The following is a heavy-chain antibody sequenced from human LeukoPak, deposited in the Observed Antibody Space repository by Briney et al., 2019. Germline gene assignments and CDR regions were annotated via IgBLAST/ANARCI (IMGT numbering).Heavy chain of an antibody. Sequence: QRGGSLRLSCAASGFTFSSYAMSWVRQAPGRGLEWVSAISGSGGSTYYADSVKGRFTISRDNSKNTLYLQMNSLRAEDTAVYYCAKEPIFYGGEPDYWGQGTLVTVSS. CDR1: GFTFSSYA. J-gene: IGHJ4*02. D-gene: IGHD4-23*01. V-gene: IGHV3-23*01. CDR2: ISGSGGST. CDR3: AKEPIFYGGEPDY.